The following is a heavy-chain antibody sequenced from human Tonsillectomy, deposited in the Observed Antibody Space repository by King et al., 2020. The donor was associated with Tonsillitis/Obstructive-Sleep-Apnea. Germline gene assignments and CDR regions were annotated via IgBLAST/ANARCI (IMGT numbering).Heavy chain of an antibody. V-gene: IGHV4-59*01. D-gene: IGHD2-2*01. CDR2: IFYSGST. CDR3: AGDHCMSTSCYGIFYYMDG. CDR1: GGSISSYY. Sequence: VQLQESGPGLVKPSETLSLTCTVSGGSISSYYWSWIRQPPGKGLEWFGYIFYSGSTNYNPSLQSRVTISVDTSKNQFSLKLSSVTAANTAVYYCAGDHCMSTSCYGIFYYMDGWGKGTTVTVSS. J-gene: IGHJ6*03.